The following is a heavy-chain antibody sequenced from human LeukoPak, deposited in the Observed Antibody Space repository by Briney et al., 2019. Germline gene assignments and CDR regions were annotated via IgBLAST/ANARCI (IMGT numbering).Heavy chain of an antibody. Sequence: ASVKVSCKASGYDFTSVGITWVRWAPGQGLEWMGWISPYNGNTRYAQKFQGRVAMTTDTSMTTAYMELSGLGFNDTAVYYCARAGSGSGWYFDYWGQGTLVTVSS. V-gene: IGHV1-18*01. CDR1: GYDFTSVG. CDR3: ARAGSGSGWYFDY. CDR2: ISPYNGNT. D-gene: IGHD6-19*01. J-gene: IGHJ4*02.